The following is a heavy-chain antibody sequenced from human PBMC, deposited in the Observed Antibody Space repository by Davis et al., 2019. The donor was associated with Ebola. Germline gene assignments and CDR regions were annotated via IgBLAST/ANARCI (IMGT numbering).Heavy chain of an antibody. V-gene: IGHV4-61*02. J-gene: IGHJ4*02. Sequence: PSETLSLTCTVSGDSVSSTNSYWIWIRQPAGKGLEWIGPINTSGKTNSNPALKSRVTMSVDTSKNQFSLRLSSVTAADTAVYYCVRDGCPGGSCYCGDYWGQGTLVTVSS. CDR2: INTSGKT. CDR3: VRDGCPGGSCYCGDY. D-gene: IGHD2-15*01. CDR1: GDSVSSTNSY.